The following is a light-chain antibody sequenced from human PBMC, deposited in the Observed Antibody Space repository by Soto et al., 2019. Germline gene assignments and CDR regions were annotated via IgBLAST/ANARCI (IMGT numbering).Light chain of an antibody. J-gene: IGKJ1*01. CDR3: QQYTNTNNPWM. CDR1: QGISNY. V-gene: IGKV1D-13*01. CDR2: KAS. Sequence: IRMTQSPTSLSASVGDRVTITCRASQGISNYLAWYQQKPGKVPELLIYKASSLESAVPSRFSGSGSGTEFTLIISGLQPEDSATYYCQQYTNTNNPWMFGQGTKVDIK.